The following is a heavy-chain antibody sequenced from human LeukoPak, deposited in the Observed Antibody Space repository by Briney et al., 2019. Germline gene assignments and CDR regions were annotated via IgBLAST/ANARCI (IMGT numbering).Heavy chain of an antibody. Sequence: SGESLKISCKGSGYNFTNYWIGWVRQMPRKGLEWMGIIYPGDSDTTYSPSFQGQVTISADKSISSAYLQWSSLKAPNTAMYYCARRRDGYNYVGTDSRGQGTLVTVSS. V-gene: IGHV5-51*01. J-gene: IGHJ4*02. CDR1: GYNFTNYW. CDR3: ARRRDGYNYVGTDS. CDR2: IYPGDSDT. D-gene: IGHD5-24*01.